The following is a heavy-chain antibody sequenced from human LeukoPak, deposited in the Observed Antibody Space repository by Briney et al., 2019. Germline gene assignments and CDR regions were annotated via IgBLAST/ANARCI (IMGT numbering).Heavy chain of an antibody. Sequence: GASVKVSCKASGYTFTSYGISWVRQAPGQGLEWMGWISAYNGNTNYAQKLQGRVTMTTDTSTSTAYMELRSLRSDDTAVYYCARDVGYCSSTSCYYWFDPWGQGTLVTVSS. CDR2: ISAYNGNT. V-gene: IGHV1-18*01. D-gene: IGHD2-2*01. CDR1: GYTFTSYG. J-gene: IGHJ5*02. CDR3: ARDVGYCSSTSCYYWFDP.